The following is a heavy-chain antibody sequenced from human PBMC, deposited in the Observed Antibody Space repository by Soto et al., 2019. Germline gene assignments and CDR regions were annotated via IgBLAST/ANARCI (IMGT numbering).Heavy chain of an antibody. Sequence: GGSLRLSCAASGFTFSSYSMNWVRQAPGKGLEWVSSISSSSSYIYYADSVKGRFTISRDNAKNSLYLQMNSLRAEDTAVYYCARGAEYYDSSGYLRPRFYYGMDVWGQGTTVTVSS. CDR1: GFTFSSYS. CDR2: ISSSSSYI. D-gene: IGHD3-22*01. CDR3: ARGAEYYDSSGYLRPRFYYGMDV. V-gene: IGHV3-21*01. J-gene: IGHJ6*02.